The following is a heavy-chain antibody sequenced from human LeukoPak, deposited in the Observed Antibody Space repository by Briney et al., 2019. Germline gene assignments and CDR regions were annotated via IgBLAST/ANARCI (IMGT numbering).Heavy chain of an antibody. J-gene: IGHJ4*02. CDR3: AKEWRRLDY. D-gene: IGHD3-3*01. CDR2: ISVRCGNT. CDR1: GFTFSSYS. Sequence: GGSLRLSRAASGFTFSSYSMTWVRQAPGKGVEGVSTISVRCGNTYYADSVKGRFPLSRENPKNTLYLQMNSVSPEDTAVYYCAKEWRRLDYWGQGTLVTVSS. V-gene: IGHV3-23*01.